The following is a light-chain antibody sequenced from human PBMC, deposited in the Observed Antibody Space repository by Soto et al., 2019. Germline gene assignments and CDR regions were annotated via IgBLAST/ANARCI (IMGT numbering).Light chain of an antibody. CDR1: QSVSSY. V-gene: IGKV3-20*01. Sequence: EIVLTQSPATVSLSPGERATLSCRASQSVSSYLAWYQQKPGQAPRLLIYDASSRATGIPDRFSGSGSGTDFTLTISRLEPEDFAVYYCQQYGSSPPITFGQGTRLEIK. CDR3: QQYGSSPPIT. CDR2: DAS. J-gene: IGKJ5*01.